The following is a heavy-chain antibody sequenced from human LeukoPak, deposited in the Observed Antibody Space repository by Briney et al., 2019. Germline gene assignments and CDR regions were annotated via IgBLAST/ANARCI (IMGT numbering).Heavy chain of an antibody. CDR2: VSGSGGDT. Sequence: GGSLRLSCAASGFIFNTYGLSWVRLAPGKGLEWVSAVSGSGGDTYYADSVKGRFTISRDNSKNTLYLQMNSLRAEDAAVYYCARDPYGTRYFDLWGRGTLVTVSS. D-gene: IGHD3/OR15-3a*01. J-gene: IGHJ2*01. CDR1: GFIFNTYG. CDR3: ARDPYGTRYFDL. V-gene: IGHV3-23*01.